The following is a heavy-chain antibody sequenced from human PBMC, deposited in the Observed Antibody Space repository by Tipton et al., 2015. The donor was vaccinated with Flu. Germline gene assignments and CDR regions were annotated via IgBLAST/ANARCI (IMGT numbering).Heavy chain of an antibody. CDR2: IKQDGNEK. Sequence: SLRLSCAASGFTFDDYGMHWVRQAPGKGLEWVANIKQDGNEKYYVDSVKGRFTISRDNAKNSVYLQMNSLRAEDTAVYYCARQIGGGDCYWGQGTLVTVSS. CDR1: GFTFDDYG. V-gene: IGHV3-7*03. CDR3: ARQIGGGDCY. J-gene: IGHJ4*02. D-gene: IGHD2-21*01.